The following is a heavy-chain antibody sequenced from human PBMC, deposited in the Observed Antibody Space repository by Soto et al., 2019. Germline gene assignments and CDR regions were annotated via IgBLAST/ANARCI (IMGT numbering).Heavy chain of an antibody. CDR1: GFTFSSYD. CDR2: IGTAGDT. Sequence: PGGSLRLSCAASGFTFSSYDMHWVRQATGKGLEWVSAIGTAGDTYYPGSVKGRFTISRENAKNSLYLQMNSLRAEDTAVYYCARAGYSSGWSGLDYYYGMDVWGRGTTVTVSS. D-gene: IGHD6-19*01. CDR3: ARAGYSSGWSGLDYYYGMDV. J-gene: IGHJ6*02. V-gene: IGHV3-13*01.